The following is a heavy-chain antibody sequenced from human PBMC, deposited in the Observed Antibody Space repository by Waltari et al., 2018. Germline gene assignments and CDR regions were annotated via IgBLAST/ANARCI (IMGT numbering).Heavy chain of an antibody. V-gene: IGHV4-39*07. Sequence: QLQLQESGPGLVKPSETLSLTCTVSGGSISSSSYYWGWIRQPPGKGLEWIGSIYYSGRTYSHPSLKSRVTISVDTYKNQFSLKMSSVTAADTAVYYCARDPTFIAARAHWGQGTLVTVSS. CDR3: ARDPTFIAARAH. J-gene: IGHJ4*02. D-gene: IGHD6-6*01. CDR1: GGSISSSSYY. CDR2: IYYSGRT.